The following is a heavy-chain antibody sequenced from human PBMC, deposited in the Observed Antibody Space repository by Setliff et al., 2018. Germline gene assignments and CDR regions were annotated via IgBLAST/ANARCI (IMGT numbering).Heavy chain of an antibody. CDR3: ARMSGFQYMDV. D-gene: IGHD3-3*01. CDR1: GDSISSRRSY. J-gene: IGHJ6*03. V-gene: IGHV4-61*09. CDR2: IYTSWST. Sequence: PSETLSLTCTVSGDSISSRRSYWGWFRQPAGEGLEWIGQIYTSWSTNYNPSLKSRVTISLDTSKNQFSLSLSSVTAADTAVYYCARMSGFQYMDVWGKGTTVTVSS.